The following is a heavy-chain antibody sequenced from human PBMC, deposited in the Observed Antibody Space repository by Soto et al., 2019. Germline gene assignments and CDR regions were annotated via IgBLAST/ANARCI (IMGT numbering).Heavy chain of an antibody. CDR3: ARGRGGANYYGSGSYWYYYGMGV. V-gene: IGHV4-30-4*01. CDR2: IYYSGST. J-gene: IGHJ6*02. D-gene: IGHD3-10*01. Sequence: PSELLSLTCTVSGGSISSGDYYWSWISQPPGKGLEWIGYIYYSGSTYYNPSLKSRVTISVDTSKNQFSLKLSSVTAADTAVYYCARGRGGANYYGSGSYWYYYGMGVWGQGTTVTVSS. CDR1: GGSISSGDYY.